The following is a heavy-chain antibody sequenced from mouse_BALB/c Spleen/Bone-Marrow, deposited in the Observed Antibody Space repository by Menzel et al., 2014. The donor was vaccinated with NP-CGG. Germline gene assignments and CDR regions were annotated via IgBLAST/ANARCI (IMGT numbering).Heavy chain of an antibody. Sequence: VKLVESGPELVKPGASVKISCKASGYSFTGYFMNWVMQSHGKSLEWIGRINPYNGDTFYNQKFKGKATLTVDKSSSTAHMELRSLASEDSAVYYCARSGYYGSSYFDYWGQGTTLTVSS. D-gene: IGHD1-1*01. CDR2: INPYNGDT. J-gene: IGHJ2*01. CDR3: ARSGYYGSSYFDY. CDR1: GYSFTGYF. V-gene: IGHV1-20*02.